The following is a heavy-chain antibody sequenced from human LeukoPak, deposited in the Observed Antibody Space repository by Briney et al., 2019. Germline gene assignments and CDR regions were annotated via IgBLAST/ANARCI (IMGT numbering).Heavy chain of an antibody. Sequence: SQTLSLTCTVSGGSISSGGYYWSWIRQHPGKGLEWIGYIYYSGSTYYNPSLKSRVTISVDTSKNQFSLKLSSVTAADTAVYYRAREPVSTHPSWFDPWGQGTLVTVSS. J-gene: IGHJ5*02. D-gene: IGHD5/OR15-5a*01. CDR2: IYYSGST. CDR1: GGSISSGGYY. CDR3: AREPVSTHPSWFDP. V-gene: IGHV4-31*03.